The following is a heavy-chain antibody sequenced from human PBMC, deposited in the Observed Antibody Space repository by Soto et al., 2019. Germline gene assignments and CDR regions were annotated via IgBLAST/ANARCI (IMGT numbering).Heavy chain of an antibody. CDR2: ISSSSSYI. D-gene: IGHD3-22*01. CDR3: ARDRFYYDSSGAFDY. J-gene: IGHJ4*02. CDR1: GFTFSSYS. V-gene: IGHV3-21*01. Sequence: EVQLVESGGGLVKPGGSLRLSCAASGFTFSSYSMNWVRQAPGKGLEWVSSISSSSSYIYYADSVKGRFTISSDNAKNSLYLQMNSLRAEDTAVYYCARDRFYYDSSGAFDYWGQGTLVTVSS.